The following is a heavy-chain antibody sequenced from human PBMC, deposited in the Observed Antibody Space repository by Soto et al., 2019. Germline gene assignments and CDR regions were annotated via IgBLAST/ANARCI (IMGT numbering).Heavy chain of an antibody. V-gene: IGHV3-21*01. Sequence: PGGSLRLSCAGSGFTFSSYTMNWVRQAPGKGLEWVSSISSSSYIYYADSGKGRFTISRGNAKNSLYLELVSLRAEDTAVYYCARDVLVLSSTPYNYGMDVWGQGTKVTVSS. CDR3: ARDVLVLSSTPYNYGMDV. D-gene: IGHD2-2*01. J-gene: IGHJ6*02. CDR1: GFTFSSYT. CDR2: ISSSSYI.